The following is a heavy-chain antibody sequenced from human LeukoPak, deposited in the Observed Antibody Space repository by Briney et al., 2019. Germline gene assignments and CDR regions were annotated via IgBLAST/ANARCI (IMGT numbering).Heavy chain of an antibody. J-gene: IGHJ4*02. CDR2: INTNNGDT. CDR1: GYTFTSFG. D-gene: IGHD2-2*02. Sequence: ASVKVSCKASGYTFTSFGISWVRQAPGQGLEWMTWINTNNGDTEYAQKFQGRVTMTTDTSTSTAYMELRSLRSDDTAVYYCAREYCESSRRYNPDYWGQGTLVTVSS. CDR3: AREYCESSRRYNPDY. V-gene: IGHV1-18*04.